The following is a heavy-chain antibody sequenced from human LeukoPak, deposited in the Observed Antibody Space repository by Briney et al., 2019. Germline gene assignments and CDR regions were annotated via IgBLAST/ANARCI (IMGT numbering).Heavy chain of an antibody. J-gene: IGHJ4*02. D-gene: IGHD3-22*01. CDR3: AASSDDDSSNDY. CDR1: GGTFNSYA. CDR2: SIPVLETT. V-gene: IGHV1-69*13. Sequence: SVKVSCKASGGTFNSYAIRWVRPPAGQGLEWMGGSIPVLETTNHAQKFQGRVTITADEFTSTVYMELSSLTSEDTAVYYCAASSDDDSSNDYWGQGTLVTVSS.